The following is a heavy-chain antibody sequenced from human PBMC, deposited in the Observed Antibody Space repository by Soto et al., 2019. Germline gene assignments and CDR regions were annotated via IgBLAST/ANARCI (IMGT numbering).Heavy chain of an antibody. Sequence: ASVKVSGKASGYTFTTFGISWVRQAPGQGLEWMGWIDPKNGNTKDAQKFQGRVTMTTDTSTSTAYMELRSLRSDDTAVYYCARGGQWLIDYWGQGTLVTGSS. D-gene: IGHD6-19*01. CDR1: GYTFTTFG. J-gene: IGHJ4*02. CDR2: IDPKNGNT. CDR3: ARGGQWLIDY. V-gene: IGHV1-18*01.